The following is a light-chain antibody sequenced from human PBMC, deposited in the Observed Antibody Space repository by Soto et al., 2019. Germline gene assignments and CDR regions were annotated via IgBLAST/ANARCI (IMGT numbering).Light chain of an antibody. CDR1: SSEFLSYNL. CDR3: CSYAGSSTFDVV. J-gene: IGLJ2*01. V-gene: IGLV2-23*02. CDR2: EVS. Sequence: QSALTQPAPVSGSPGQSITISCPGNSSEFLSYNLVSWCQQQPCKAPYLMIYEVSKRPSGVSNRFSGSKSGNTASLTISRFQPEDEAEYYCCSYAGSSTFDVVFGGGTKVTVL.